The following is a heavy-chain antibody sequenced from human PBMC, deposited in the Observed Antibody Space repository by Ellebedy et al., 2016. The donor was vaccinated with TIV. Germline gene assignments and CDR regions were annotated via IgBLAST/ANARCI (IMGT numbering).Heavy chain of an antibody. J-gene: IGHJ4*02. Sequence: GESLKISXAASGFTFDDYTMHWVRQAPGKGLEWVSLISWDGGSTYYADSVKGRFTISRDNSKNSLYLQMNSLRTEDTALYYCAKGFVGALYYFDYWGQGTLVTVSS. D-gene: IGHD1-26*01. CDR2: ISWDGGST. V-gene: IGHV3-43*01. CDR3: AKGFVGALYYFDY. CDR1: GFTFDDYT.